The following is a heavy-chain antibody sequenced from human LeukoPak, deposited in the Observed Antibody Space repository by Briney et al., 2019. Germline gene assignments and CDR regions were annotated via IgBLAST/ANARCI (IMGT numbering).Heavy chain of an antibody. CDR2: INHSGST. CDR1: GVSFSGYY. Sequence: SETLSLTCAVYGVSFSGYYWSWIRQPPGKGLEWIGEINHSGSTNYNPSLKSRVTISVDTSKNQFSLKLSSVTAADTAVYYCARETYYYDSSGYNWFDPWGQGTLVTVSS. CDR3: ARETYYYDSSGYNWFDP. J-gene: IGHJ5*02. V-gene: IGHV4-34*01. D-gene: IGHD3-22*01.